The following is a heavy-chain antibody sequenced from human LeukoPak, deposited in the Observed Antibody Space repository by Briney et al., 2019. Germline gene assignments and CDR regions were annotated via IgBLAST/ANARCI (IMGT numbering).Heavy chain of an antibody. D-gene: IGHD1-1*01. J-gene: IGHJ4*02. Sequence: GGSLRLSCAASGFTVSSNYMSWVRQAPGKGLEWVSSISSSRSNIYYSDSVKGRFTISRDNARNSLFLQMNSLRLEDTAVYYCASDLRGLDSLWGQGTLVSVSS. CDR2: ISSSRSNI. CDR3: ASDLRGLDSL. CDR1: GFTVSSNY. V-gene: IGHV3-21*01.